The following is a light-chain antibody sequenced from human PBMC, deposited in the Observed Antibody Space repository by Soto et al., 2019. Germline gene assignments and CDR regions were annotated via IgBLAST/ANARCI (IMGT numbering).Light chain of an antibody. Sequence: QSVLTQPPSASGSPGQSVTISCTGTTSDVGGSDYVSWYQHHPGKAPKLIIYDVNKRPSGVPDRFSGSKSGNTASLTVSGLQAEDEADYYCTSYAGSNNFCVFGTGIKLTVL. J-gene: IGLJ1*01. CDR2: DVN. CDR3: TSYAGSNNFCV. V-gene: IGLV2-8*01. CDR1: TSDVGGSDY.